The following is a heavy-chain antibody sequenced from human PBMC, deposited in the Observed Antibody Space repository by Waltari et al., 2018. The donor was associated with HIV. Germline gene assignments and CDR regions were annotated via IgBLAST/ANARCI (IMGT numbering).Heavy chain of an antibody. CDR3: ARGGGSGSYYLFDY. Sequence: QVQLVQSGAEVKKPGASVKVSCKASGYTFTSYGISWVRQAPGQGLEWMGWNSAYNGNKNEAPKLQGIVTMTTDPSTSTADMELRSLRSDDTAVYYCARGGGSGSYYLFDYWGQGTLVTVSS. CDR2: NSAYNGNK. D-gene: IGHD3-10*01. CDR1: GYTFTSYG. V-gene: IGHV1-18*01. J-gene: IGHJ4*02.